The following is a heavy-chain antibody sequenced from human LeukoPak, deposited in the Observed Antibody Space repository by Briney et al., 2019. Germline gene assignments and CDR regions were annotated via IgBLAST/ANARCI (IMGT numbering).Heavy chain of an antibody. D-gene: IGHD3-22*01. J-gene: IGHJ4*02. CDR1: GFTFSTSW. Sequence: GGSLRLSCAASGFTFSTSWMSWVRQAPGKGLEWVANIQQDGSAKYYVDSVKGRFTISRDNAKNSLYLQMNSLRAEDTAVYYCARLSHYDNSGYYSWLFDFWGQGTLVTVSS. CDR3: ARLSHYDNSGYYSWLFDF. V-gene: IGHV3-7*01. CDR2: IQQDGSAK.